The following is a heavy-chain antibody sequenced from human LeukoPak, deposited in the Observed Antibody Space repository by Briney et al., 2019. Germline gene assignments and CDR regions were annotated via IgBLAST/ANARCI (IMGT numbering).Heavy chain of an antibody. J-gene: IGHJ4*02. CDR2: ISGGGGST. V-gene: IGHV3-23*01. CDR3: AKVGSSGSYFDY. D-gene: IGHD6-19*01. CDR1: GFTFSSYA. Sequence: GGSLRLSCAASGFTFSSYAMSWVRQAPGKGLEWVSAISGGGGSTYYADSVKGRFTISRDNSKNTLYLQMNSLRAEDTAVYYCAKVGSSGSYFDYWGQGTLVTVSS.